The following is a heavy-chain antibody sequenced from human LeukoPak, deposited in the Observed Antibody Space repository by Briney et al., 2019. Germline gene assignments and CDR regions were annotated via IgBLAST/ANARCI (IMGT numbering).Heavy chain of an antibody. CDR3: ARVPRYSSSQKYFDY. J-gene: IGHJ4*02. CDR2: INPSGGST. Sequence: ASVKVSCKASGYTFTSYYMHWVRQAPGQGLEWMGIINPSGGSTSYAQKFQGRVTMTGDMSTSTVYMELSSLRSEDTAVYYCARVPRYSSSQKYFDYWGQGTLVTVSS. CDR1: GYTFTSYY. V-gene: IGHV1-46*01. D-gene: IGHD6-13*01.